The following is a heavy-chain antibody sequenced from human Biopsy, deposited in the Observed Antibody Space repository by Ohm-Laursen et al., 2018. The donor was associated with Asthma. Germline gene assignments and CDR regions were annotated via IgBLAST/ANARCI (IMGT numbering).Heavy chain of an antibody. CDR3: ARGWNCGGDCYPLDS. CDR2: ISYSGST. Sequence: SDTLSLTCTVSGGSVSTGSYYWSWIRQPPGKGLAWVSYISYSGSTDYNPSLKSRFTISMDTSKNQFSLRLRSVTAADTAVYYCARGWNCGGDCYPLDSWGQGTLVTVSS. V-gene: IGHV4-61*01. D-gene: IGHD2-21*02. CDR1: GGSVSTGSYY. J-gene: IGHJ4*02.